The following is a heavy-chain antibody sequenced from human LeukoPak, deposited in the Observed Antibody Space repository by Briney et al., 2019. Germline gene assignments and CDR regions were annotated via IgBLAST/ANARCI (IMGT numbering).Heavy chain of an antibody. CDR2: IYYSGST. D-gene: IGHD3-22*01. CDR1: GGSMSSYY. Sequence: PSETLSLTCTVSGGSMSSYYWSWIRQPPGKGLEWIGYIYYSGSTNYNPSLKSRVTISVDTSKNQFSLKLSSVNTADTAVYYCAREAYDSSGPNAFDIWGQGTMVTVSS. V-gene: IGHV4-59*01. J-gene: IGHJ3*02. CDR3: AREAYDSSGPNAFDI.